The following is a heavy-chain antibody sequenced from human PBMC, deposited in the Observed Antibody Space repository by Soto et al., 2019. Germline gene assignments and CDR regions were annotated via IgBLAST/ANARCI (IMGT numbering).Heavy chain of an antibody. CDR1: GDSVSSDSAA. D-gene: IGHD6-19*01. V-gene: IGHV6-1*01. J-gene: IGHJ6*02. CDR3: ARESLRIALAGTIIVYYYGMDV. CDR2: TYYRSKWYN. Sequence: SQTLSLTCAISGDSVSSDSAAWNWIRQSPSRGLEWLGRTYYRSKWYNDYAVSVKSRITINPDTSKNQFSLQLNSVTPEDTAVYYCARESLRIALAGTIIVYYYGMDVWGQGSTVPVSS.